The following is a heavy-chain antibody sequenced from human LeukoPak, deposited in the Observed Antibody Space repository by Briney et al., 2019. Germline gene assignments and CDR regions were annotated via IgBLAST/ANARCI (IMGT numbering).Heavy chain of an antibody. CDR2: IVVGSGNT. CDR1: GFTFSNSA. CDR3: ARDPTYTDFWSGYYTTNNYYMDV. D-gene: IGHD3-3*01. J-gene: IGHJ6*03. V-gene: IGHV1-58*01. Sequence: ASVKVSCKASGFTFSNSAVQWVRQARGQRLGWIGCIVVGSGNTNYAQKLQGRVTMTTDTSTSTAYMELRSLRSDDTAVYYCARDPTYTDFWSGYYTTNNYYMDVWGKGTTVTVSS.